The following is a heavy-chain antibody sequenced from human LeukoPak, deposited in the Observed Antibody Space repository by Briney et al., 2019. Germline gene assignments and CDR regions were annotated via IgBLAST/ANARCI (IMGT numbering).Heavy chain of an antibody. D-gene: IGHD5-18*01. CDR1: GFTFSSYA. J-gene: IGHJ4*02. Sequence: GGSLRLSCAASGFTFSSYAMHWVRQAPGKGLEWVAVISYDGSNKYYADSVKGRFTISRDNSKNTLYLQMNSLRAEDTAVYYCARQVFYTAMGTHFDYWGQGTLVTVSS. CDR3: ARQVFYTAMGTHFDY. V-gene: IGHV3-30*04. CDR2: ISYDGSNK.